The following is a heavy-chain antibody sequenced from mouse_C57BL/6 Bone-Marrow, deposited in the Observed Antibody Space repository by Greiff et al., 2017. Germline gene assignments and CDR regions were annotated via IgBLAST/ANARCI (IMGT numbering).Heavy chain of an antibody. CDR2: IYPRDGSN. Sequence: VKLQESGPELVKPGASVKLSCKASGYTFTSYDINWVKQRPGQGLEWIGWIYPRDGSNKYNENLKGKATLTVDTSSRTAYMEIHSLTSEDSAVYFCARLEFDGSSGDWYFDVWGTGTTVTVSS. D-gene: IGHD1-1*01. V-gene: IGHV1-85*01. CDR3: ARLEFDGSSGDWYFDV. CDR1: GYTFTSYD. J-gene: IGHJ1*03.